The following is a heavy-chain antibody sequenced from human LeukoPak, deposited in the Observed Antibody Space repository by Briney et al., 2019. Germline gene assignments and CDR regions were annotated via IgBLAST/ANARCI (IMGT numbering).Heavy chain of an antibody. CDR1: GGSISGISYY. J-gene: IGHJ4*02. CDR3: ARQGVVGATGFDY. CDR2: IYYSGST. V-gene: IGHV4-39*01. Sequence: SETLSLTCSVSGGSISGISYYWGWIRQPPEKGLEWIGNIYYSGSTYNNPSLESRVIISVDTSKNQFSLELTSVTAADTAVYYCARQGVVGATGFDYWGQGTLVTVSS. D-gene: IGHD1-26*01.